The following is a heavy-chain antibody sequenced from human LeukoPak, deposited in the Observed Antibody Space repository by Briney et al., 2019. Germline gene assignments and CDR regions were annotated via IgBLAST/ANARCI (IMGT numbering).Heavy chain of an antibody. Sequence: GGSLRLSCAASGFTFSSYAMSWVRQAPGKGLEWVSAISGSGGSTYYADSVKGRFTVSRDNSKNTLYLQMNSLRAEDTAVYYCAKSKGYYYDSSGYCDYWGQGTLVTVSS. CDR3: AKSKGYYYDSSGYCDY. J-gene: IGHJ4*02. V-gene: IGHV3-23*01. D-gene: IGHD3-22*01. CDR1: GFTFSSYA. CDR2: ISGSGGST.